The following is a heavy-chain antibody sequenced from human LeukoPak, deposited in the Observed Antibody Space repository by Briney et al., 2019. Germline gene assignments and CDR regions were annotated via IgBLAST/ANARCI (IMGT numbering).Heavy chain of an antibody. CDR3: ARENLVGATTSFDY. J-gene: IGHJ4*02. CDR1: GFTFSNAW. D-gene: IGHD1-26*01. V-gene: IGHV3-7*01. Sequence: PGGSLRLSCAASGFTFSNAWMSWVRQAPGKGLEWVANIKQDGSEEYYVDSVKGRFTISRDNAKNSLYLQMNSLRAEDTAVYYCARENLVGATTSFDYWGQGTLVTVSS. CDR2: IKQDGSEE.